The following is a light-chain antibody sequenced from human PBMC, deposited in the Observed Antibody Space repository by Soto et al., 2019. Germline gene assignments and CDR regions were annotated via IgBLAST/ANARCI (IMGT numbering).Light chain of an antibody. CDR1: QSVSSY. CDR3: QQRSNWPPWT. J-gene: IGKJ1*01. Sequence: EIVLTQSPATLSLSPGERATLSCRASQSVSSYLALYQQKPGQAPRLLIYDASNRSTGIPARFSGSGSVTDFTLTISSLQHEDFAVYYCQQRSNWPPWTFGQGTKVEIK. V-gene: IGKV3-11*01. CDR2: DAS.